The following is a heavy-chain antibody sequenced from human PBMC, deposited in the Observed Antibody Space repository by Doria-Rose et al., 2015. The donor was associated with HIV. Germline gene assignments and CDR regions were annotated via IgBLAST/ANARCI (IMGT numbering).Heavy chain of an antibody. CDR2: IRWDSGAK. CDR1: GFSFESYA. J-gene: IGHJ6*03. CDR3: AKAPIIGPKYYFYMDV. V-gene: IGHV3-9*01. Sequence: VQLVQSGGGLVQPGRSLRLSCVGSGFSFESYAMHWVRLAPWKGLEWVAGIRWDSGAKGNADSVEGRFTISRDNAKKSVYLEMRSLRPEDTAFYYCAKAPIIGPKYYFYMDVRGKGTSVTASS. D-gene: IGHD3-3*01.